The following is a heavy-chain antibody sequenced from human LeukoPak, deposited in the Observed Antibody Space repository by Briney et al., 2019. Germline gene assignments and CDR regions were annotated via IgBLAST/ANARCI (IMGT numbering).Heavy chain of an antibody. Sequence: GRSLRLSCAASGYTSTSYYIHWVRQAPGQGLEWMGIINPSGGSTSYAQKFQGRVTMTRDTSTSTVYMELSSLRSEDTAVYYCARADSDALLRTGTEQSGFDPWGQGTLVTVSS. CDR2: INPSGGST. J-gene: IGHJ5*02. V-gene: IGHV1-46*01. D-gene: IGHD1-7*01. CDR1: GYTSTSYY. CDR3: ARADSDALLRTGTEQSGFDP.